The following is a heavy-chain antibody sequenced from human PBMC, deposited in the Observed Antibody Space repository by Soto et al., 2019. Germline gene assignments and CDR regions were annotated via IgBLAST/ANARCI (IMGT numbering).Heavy chain of an antibody. CDR1: CGSISSSNW. Sequence: PSETLSLTCAVSCGSISSSNWWSCVRQPPGKGLEWIGEIYHSGNTNYNPSLKSRVTISVDKSKNQFSLKLSSVTAADTAVYYCARGGSIEMATISDAFDIWGQGTMVTVSS. CDR3: ARGGSIEMATISDAFDI. D-gene: IGHD5-12*01. J-gene: IGHJ3*02. V-gene: IGHV4-4*02. CDR2: IYHSGNT.